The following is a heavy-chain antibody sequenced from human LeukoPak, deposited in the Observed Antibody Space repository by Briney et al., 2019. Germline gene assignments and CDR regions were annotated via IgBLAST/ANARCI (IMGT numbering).Heavy chain of an antibody. J-gene: IGHJ4*02. CDR2: IYHSGST. V-gene: IGHV4-30-2*03. Sequence: SETLSLTCAVSGGSISSGGYSWSWIRQPPGKGLGWIGSIYHSGSTYYNPSLKSRVTISVDTSKNQFSLKLSSVTAADTAVYYCAREKLDYGSGRAEPYYFDYWGQGTLVTVSS. CDR3: AREKLDYGSGRAEPYYFDY. CDR1: GGSISSGGYS. D-gene: IGHD3-10*01.